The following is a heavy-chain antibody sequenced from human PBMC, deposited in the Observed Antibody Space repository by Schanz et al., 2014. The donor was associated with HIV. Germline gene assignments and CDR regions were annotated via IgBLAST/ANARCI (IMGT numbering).Heavy chain of an antibody. CDR3: AKVVRFAMVTAPYYFDS. CDR1: GFSFSSFS. Sequence: EVQLVESGGGLVEPGGSLRLSCEASGFSFSSFSMNWVRQAPGKGPEWQANKKLEGSEKYYLDSVKGRFTISRDNTKNSLYLQMNSLRAEDTAVYYCAKVVRFAMVTAPYYFDSWGQGTLVTVSS. V-gene: IGHV3-7*01. D-gene: IGHD2-15*01. CDR2: KKLEGSEK. J-gene: IGHJ4*02.